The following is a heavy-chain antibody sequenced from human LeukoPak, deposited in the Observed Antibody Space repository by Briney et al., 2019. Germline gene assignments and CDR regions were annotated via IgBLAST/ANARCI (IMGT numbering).Heavy chain of an antibody. CDR1: GYTFTGYY. Sequence: GASVKVSCKASGYTFTGYYLHWVRQAPGQGLEWMGWINPNRGGTNYAQKFQGRVTMTRDTAFSTAFMELNRLRSDDAAVYYCARVQSSGYYPQHFDCWGQGTLVTVSS. CDR3: ARVQSSGYYPQHFDC. CDR2: INPNRGGT. V-gene: IGHV1-2*02. D-gene: IGHD3-22*01. J-gene: IGHJ4*02.